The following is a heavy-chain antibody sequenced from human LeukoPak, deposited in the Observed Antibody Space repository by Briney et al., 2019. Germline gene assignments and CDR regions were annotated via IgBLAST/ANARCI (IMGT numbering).Heavy chain of an antibody. CDR2: INNSGDST. Sequence: GGSLRLSCAASGFTFTTYSMSWVRQAPGKGLEWVSAINNSGDSTYYADSVKGRFTISRDNSKNTLYLQMNSLRAEDTAVYYCAKVGIAYDYWGQGTLVTVSS. CDR3: AKVGIAYDY. J-gene: IGHJ4*02. V-gene: IGHV3-23*01. CDR1: GFTFTTYS. D-gene: IGHD6-13*01.